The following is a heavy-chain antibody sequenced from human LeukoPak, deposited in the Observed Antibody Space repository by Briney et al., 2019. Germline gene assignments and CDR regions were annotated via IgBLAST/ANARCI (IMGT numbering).Heavy chain of an antibody. CDR2: INYYGKT. V-gene: IGHV4-39*07. CDR1: GNSISSSSYY. Sequence: SETLSLTCTVSGNSISSSSYYWVWLRQPPGKGLEWIGSINYYGKTYYNPSVKSRVTISVDTSKNQFSLMVRSVTAADTAVYYCGRSAGFVHFDHWGQGTLVTVTS. J-gene: IGHJ4*02. CDR3: GRSAGFVHFDH. D-gene: IGHD3-16*01.